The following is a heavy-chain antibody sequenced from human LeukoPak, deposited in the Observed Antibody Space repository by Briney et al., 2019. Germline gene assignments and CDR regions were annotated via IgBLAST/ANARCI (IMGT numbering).Heavy chain of an antibody. V-gene: IGHV4-39*07. J-gene: IGHJ6*04. CDR2: IYYSGST. CDR3: ATLYDFWSGYSDV. D-gene: IGHD3-3*01. Sequence: SETLSLTCTVSGGSISSSSYYWGWIRQPPGKGLEWIGSIYYSGSTYYNPSLKSRVTISVDTSKNQFSLKLSSVTAADTAVYYCATLYDFWSGYSDVWGKGTTVTVSS. CDR1: GGSISSSSYY.